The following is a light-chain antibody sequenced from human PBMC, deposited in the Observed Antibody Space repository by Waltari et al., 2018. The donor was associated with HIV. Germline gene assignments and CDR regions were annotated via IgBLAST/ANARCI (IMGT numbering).Light chain of an antibody. Sequence: SSELTQDPTMSVTLGQTVKISCHGASLKNYYAAWYQQKPRQAPLLILYGKNKRPSGIPDRFSGSFSGNSAYLTIIGTQAEDEAEYYCNSRDSNGAHVVFGGGTKLTVL. V-gene: IGLV3-19*01. J-gene: IGLJ2*01. CDR2: GKN. CDR3: NSRDSNGAHVV. CDR1: SLKNYY.